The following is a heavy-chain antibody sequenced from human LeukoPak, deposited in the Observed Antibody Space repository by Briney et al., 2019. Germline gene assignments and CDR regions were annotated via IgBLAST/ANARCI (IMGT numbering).Heavy chain of an antibody. V-gene: IGHV4-34*01. D-gene: IGHD1-26*01. Sequence: SETLSLTCAVYGGSFSGYYWSWLRQPPGKGLEWIGEINHSGSTNYNPSLKSRVTISVDTSKNQFSLKLSSVTAADTAVYYCVGSGTVTYFDYWGQGTLVTVSS. J-gene: IGHJ4*02. CDR3: VGSGTVTYFDY. CDR1: GGSFSGYY. CDR2: INHSGST.